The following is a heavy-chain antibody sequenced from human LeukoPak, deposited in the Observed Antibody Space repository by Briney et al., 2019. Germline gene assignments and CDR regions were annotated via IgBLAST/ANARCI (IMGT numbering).Heavy chain of an antibody. V-gene: IGHV1-69*05. CDR1: GGTFSSYA. CDR3: ARNLAVAGTGAGNWFDP. J-gene: IGHJ5*02. CDR2: IIPIFGTA. Sequence: SVKVSCKASGGTFSSYAISWVRQAPGQGLEWMGGIIPIFGTANYAQKFQGRVTITTDESTSTAYMELSSLRSEDTAVYYCARNLAVAGTGAGNWFDPWGQGTLVTVSS. D-gene: IGHD6-19*01.